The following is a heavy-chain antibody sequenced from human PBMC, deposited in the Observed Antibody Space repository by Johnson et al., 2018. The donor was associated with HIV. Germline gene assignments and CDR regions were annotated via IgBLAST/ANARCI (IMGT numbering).Heavy chain of an antibody. CDR1: GLTFSTSW. J-gene: IGHJ3*02. CDR3: ARERSLVRGVMPGAFDI. D-gene: IGHD3-10*01. V-gene: IGHV3-7*03. CDR2: IKHDGSRI. Sequence: VQLVESGGGLVQPGGSLRLTCAASGLTFSTSWMNWVRQAPGRGLEWVANIKHDGSRIQYMDSVKGRFTISRDNAKNSLYLQMNSLRAEDTALYYCARERSLVRGVMPGAFDIWGQGTMVTVSS.